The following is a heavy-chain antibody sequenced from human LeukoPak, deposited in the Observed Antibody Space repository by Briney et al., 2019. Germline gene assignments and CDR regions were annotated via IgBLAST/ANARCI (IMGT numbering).Heavy chain of an antibody. Sequence: GGSLRLSCAASGFTFSSYAMHWVRQAPGKGLEWVAVISYDGSNKYYADSVKGRFTISRDNSKNTLYLQMNRLRAEDTAVYYCARAGYCSSTSCLSPFDYWGQGTLVSVCS. CDR2: ISYDGSNK. J-gene: IGHJ4*02. D-gene: IGHD2-2*01. CDR3: ARAGYCSSTSCLSPFDY. CDR1: GFTFSSYA. V-gene: IGHV3-30*04.